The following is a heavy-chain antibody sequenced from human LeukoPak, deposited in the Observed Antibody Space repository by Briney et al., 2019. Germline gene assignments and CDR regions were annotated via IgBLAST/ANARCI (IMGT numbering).Heavy chain of an antibody. Sequence: GGSLRPSCAASGFTFSSYAMSWVRQAPGKGLEWVSAISGSGGSTYYADSVKGRFTISRDNSKNTLYLQMGSLRAEDMAVYYCARDQAQRWLAYWGQGTLVTVSS. CDR3: ARDQAQRWLAY. CDR2: ISGSGGST. CDR1: GFTFSSYA. V-gene: IGHV3-23*01. D-gene: IGHD5-12*01. J-gene: IGHJ4*02.